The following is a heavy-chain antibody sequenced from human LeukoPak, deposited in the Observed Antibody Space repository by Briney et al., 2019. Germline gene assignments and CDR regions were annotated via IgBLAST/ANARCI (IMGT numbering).Heavy chain of an antibody. CDR3: ARVRRSGWELDY. CDR2: ISSSSSYI. J-gene: IGHJ4*02. Sequence: GGSLRLSCAASGFTFSSYSMNWVRQAPGKGLEWVSSISSSSSYIYYAGSVKGRFTISRDDAKNSLYLQMNSLRAEDTAVYYCARVRRSGWELDYWGQGTLVTVSS. CDR1: GFTFSSYS. V-gene: IGHV3-21*01. D-gene: IGHD6-19*01.